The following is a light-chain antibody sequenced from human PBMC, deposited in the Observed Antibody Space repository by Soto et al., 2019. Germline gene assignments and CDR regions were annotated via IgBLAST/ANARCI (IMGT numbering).Light chain of an antibody. J-gene: IGLJ2*01. CDR3: AAWDDSLSVI. CDR1: SSDVGSYDY. V-gene: IGLV2-11*01. Sequence: QSALIQPPSVSGSPGQSVTISCTGTSSDVGSYDYVSWYQQHPGTVPKPMIYNVNTRPPGVPDRFSGSKSGTSASLAISGLRSEDEADYYCAAWDDSLSVIFGGGTKLTVL. CDR2: NVN.